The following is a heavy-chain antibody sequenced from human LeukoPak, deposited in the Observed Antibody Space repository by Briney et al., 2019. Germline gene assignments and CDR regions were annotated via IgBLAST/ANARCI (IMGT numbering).Heavy chain of an antibody. J-gene: IGHJ6*04. V-gene: IGHV3-48*03. CDR1: GFTFSSYE. CDR3: ARVYGDYAVGV. CDR2: ISSSGSTI. D-gene: IGHD4-17*01. Sequence: GGSLRLSCAASGFTFSSYEMNWVRQAPGKGLEWVSYISSSGSTIYYADSVKGRFTISRDNAKNSLYLQMNSLRAEDTAVYYCARVYGDYAVGVWGKGTTVTVSS.